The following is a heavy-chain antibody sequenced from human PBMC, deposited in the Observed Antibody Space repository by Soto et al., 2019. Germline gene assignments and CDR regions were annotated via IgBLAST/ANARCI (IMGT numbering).Heavy chain of an antibody. CDR3: ARFGTY. CDR2: INRSGGT. CDR1: GGSFSGYF. Sequence: QVQLQQWGAGLLKPSETLSLTCAGYGGSFSGYFWSWIRQPPGKGLEWIGEINRSGGTNYSPSLKSRVTMSVDTSNNQFSLKLSSVTAADTAVYYCARFGTYWGQGVLVTVSS. J-gene: IGHJ4*02. D-gene: IGHD3-16*01. V-gene: IGHV4-34*01.